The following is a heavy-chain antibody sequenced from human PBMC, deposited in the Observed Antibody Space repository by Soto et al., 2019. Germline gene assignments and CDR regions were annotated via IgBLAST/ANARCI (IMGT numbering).Heavy chain of an antibody. CDR3: ARDGEYYYGSGIERGVDY. CDR2: ISSSSSTI. V-gene: IGHV3-48*02. J-gene: IGHJ4*02. Sequence: GGSLRLSCAASGFTFSSYSMNWVRQAPGKGLEWVSYISSSSSTIYYADSVKGRFTISRDNANNSLYLQMNSLRDEDTAVYYCARDGEYYYGSGIERGVDYWGQGTLVTVSS. D-gene: IGHD3-10*01. CDR1: GFTFSSYS.